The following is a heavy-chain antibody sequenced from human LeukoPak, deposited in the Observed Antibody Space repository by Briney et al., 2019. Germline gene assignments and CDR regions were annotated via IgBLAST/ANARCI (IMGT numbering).Heavy chain of an antibody. V-gene: IGHV4-59*01. Sequence: SESLSLTCTVSGGSLSNYYWSWIRQPPGKGLKWIGHIYESGSTTYNPSLKSRVTISVDTSKNQFSLKVTSVTAADTAVYYCARGRIGGPKAPFDYWGQGTLVTVSS. CDR2: IYESGST. CDR1: GGSLSNYY. D-gene: IGHD3-16*01. J-gene: IGHJ4*02. CDR3: ARGRIGGPKAPFDY.